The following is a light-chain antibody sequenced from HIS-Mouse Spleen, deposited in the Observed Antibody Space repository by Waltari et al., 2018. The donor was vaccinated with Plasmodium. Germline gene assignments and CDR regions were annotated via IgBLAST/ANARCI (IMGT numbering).Light chain of an antibody. Sequence: AIRMTQSPSSFSASTGDRVTITCRASQGISSYLAWYQQKPGKAPKLLIYAASTLQSWVPSRFSGSGSGTDFTLTLSCLQSEDFATYYCQQYYSYPLTFGGGTKVEIK. CDR2: AAS. CDR1: QGISSY. CDR3: QQYYSYPLT. V-gene: IGKV1-8*01. J-gene: IGKJ4*01.